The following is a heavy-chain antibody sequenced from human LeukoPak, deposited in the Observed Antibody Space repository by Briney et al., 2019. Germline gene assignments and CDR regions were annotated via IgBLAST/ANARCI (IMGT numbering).Heavy chain of an antibody. Sequence: GGSLRLSCAASGFTFSSYWMSWVRQAPGKGLEWVANIKQGGGEKYYVDSVKGRFTISRDNAKNSLYLQMNSLRAEDTAVYYCARDKAVGATLFDYWGQGTLVTVSS. V-gene: IGHV3-7*01. CDR1: GFTFSSYW. D-gene: IGHD1-26*01. J-gene: IGHJ4*02. CDR3: ARDKAVGATLFDY. CDR2: IKQGGGEK.